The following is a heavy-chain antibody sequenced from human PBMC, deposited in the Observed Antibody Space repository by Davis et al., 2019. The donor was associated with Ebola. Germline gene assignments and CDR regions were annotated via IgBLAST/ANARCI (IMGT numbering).Heavy chain of an antibody. J-gene: IGHJ4*02. CDR3: AKMGWVGSYSHPPDY. Sequence: GESLKISCAASGFTFSSHAMSWVRQAPGKGLEWVSVISSSGDNTNDADAVKGRFTISRDNSKNTLYLQMNSLRAEDTAVYYCAKMGWVGSYSHPPDYWGQGTLVTVSS. D-gene: IGHD1-26*01. V-gene: IGHV3-23*01. CDR1: GFTFSSHA. CDR2: ISSSGDNT.